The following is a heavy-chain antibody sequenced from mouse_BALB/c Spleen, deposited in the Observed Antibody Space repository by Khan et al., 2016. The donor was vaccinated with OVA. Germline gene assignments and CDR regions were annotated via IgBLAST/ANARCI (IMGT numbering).Heavy chain of an antibody. Sequence: EVELVESGGGLVKPGGSLRLSCAASGFTFSRHAMSWVRQTPEKRLEWVASIGSGGSTSYPDSVKGGFTISTDNARNILYLQMSSPRSEDSAMYYCARVNGSGGVDYWGQGTTLTVSS. V-gene: IGHV5-6-5*01. D-gene: IGHD1-1*01. CDR3: ARVNGSGGVDY. J-gene: IGHJ2*01. CDR2: IGSGGST. CDR1: GFTFSRHA.